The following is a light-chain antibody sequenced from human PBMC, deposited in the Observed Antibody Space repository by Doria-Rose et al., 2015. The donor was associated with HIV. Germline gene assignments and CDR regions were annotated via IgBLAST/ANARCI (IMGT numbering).Light chain of an antibody. CDR3: HQYVTSWT. CDR1: QSFSSTY. Sequence: DIVLTQSPDTLSLSPGERATLSCRASQSFSSTYLAWYQQKPGQAPSLLIYDGSTRATGIPDRFSASGSGTDFTLTINRLEPEDFALDYCHQYVTSWTFGQGTKVEI. CDR2: DGS. J-gene: IGKJ1*01. V-gene: IGKV3-20*01.